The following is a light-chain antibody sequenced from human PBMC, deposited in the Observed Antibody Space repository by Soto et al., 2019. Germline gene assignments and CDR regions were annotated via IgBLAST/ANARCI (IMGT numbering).Light chain of an antibody. CDR2: GDT. V-gene: IGLV1-40*01. CDR1: SSNIGANYD. CDR3: QSYDSALSVYVV. J-gene: IGLJ2*01. Sequence: QAVVTQPPSVSGAPGQRITISCTGTSSNIGANYDVHWYQQLPGTAPKLLIYGDTNRPSGVPDRFSGSKSGTSASLAITGLQAEDEADYYCQSYDSALSVYVVFGGGTKLTVL.